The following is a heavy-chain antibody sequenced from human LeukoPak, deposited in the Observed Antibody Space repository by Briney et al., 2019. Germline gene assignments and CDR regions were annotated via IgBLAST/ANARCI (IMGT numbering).Heavy chain of an antibody. CDR2: IRYDGSNK. Sequence: PGGSLRLSCAASGFTFSSYGMHWVRQAPGKGLEWVAFIRYDGSNKYYADSVKGRFTISRDNSKNTLYLQMNSLRAGDTAVYYCAKDGVQAVAGNFGYWGQGTLVTVSS. J-gene: IGHJ4*02. V-gene: IGHV3-30*02. D-gene: IGHD6-19*01. CDR1: GFTFSSYG. CDR3: AKDGVQAVAGNFGY.